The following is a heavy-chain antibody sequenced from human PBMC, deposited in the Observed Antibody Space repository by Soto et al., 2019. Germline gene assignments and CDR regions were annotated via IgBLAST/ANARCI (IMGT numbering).Heavy chain of an antibody. CDR3: ALRSMAVVPEY. V-gene: IGHV4-59*01. D-gene: IGHD3-22*01. J-gene: IGHJ4*02. Sequence: QVQLQESGPGLVKPSETLSLTCAVSGDSISTYFCMWIRQPPGKGLESIGYLYYGRSANYNPSLKSRVTLSVDTSTNQCSLTLSSMTAADTAVYYCALRSMAVVPEYWGQGTLVTVSS. CDR1: GDSISTYF. CDR2: LYYGRSA.